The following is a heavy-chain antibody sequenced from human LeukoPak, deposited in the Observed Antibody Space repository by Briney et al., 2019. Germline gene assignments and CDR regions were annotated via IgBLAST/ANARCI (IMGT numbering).Heavy chain of an antibody. J-gene: IGHJ4*02. CDR3: AKGNAFYCSGGSCYIDY. D-gene: IGHD2-15*01. CDR2: ITSSSSYA. Sequence: GGSLRLSCEASGFTFRTYNVNWVRQAPGKRLEWVSSITSSSSYAFYADSVKGRFTISRDNAKSSLYLQMNSLRAEDTAVYYCAKGNAFYCSGGSCYIDYWGQGALVIVSS. V-gene: IGHV3-21*04. CDR1: GFTFRTYN.